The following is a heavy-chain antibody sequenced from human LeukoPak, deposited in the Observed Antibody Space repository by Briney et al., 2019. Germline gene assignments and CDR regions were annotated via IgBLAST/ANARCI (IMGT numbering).Heavy chain of an antibody. CDR2: ISSSSSYI. Sequence: GGSLRLSCAASGFTFDDYAMHWVRQAPGKGLEWVSSISSSSSYIYYADSVKGRFTISRDNAKNSLYLQMNSLRAEDTAVYYCAGAIEGDFWSGYSLEFYYYYGMDVWGQGTTVTVSS. CDR1: GFTFDDYA. CDR3: AGAIEGDFWSGYSLEFYYYYGMDV. V-gene: IGHV3-21*01. J-gene: IGHJ6*02. D-gene: IGHD3-3*01.